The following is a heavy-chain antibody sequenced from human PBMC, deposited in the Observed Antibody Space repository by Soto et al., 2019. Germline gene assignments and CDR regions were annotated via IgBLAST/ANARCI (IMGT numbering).Heavy chain of an antibody. D-gene: IGHD3-22*01. J-gene: IGHJ4*02. CDR1: GFTFSSYS. CDR2: ISSSSSTI. V-gene: IGHV3-48*01. CDR3: ARVIRDYDSSGYYPPIFLDY. Sequence: GGSLRLSCAASGFTFSSYSMNWVRQAPGKGLEWVSYISSSSSTIYYADSVKGRFTISRDSSKNQFSLKLSSVTAADTAVYYCARVIRDYDSSGYYPPIFLDYWGQGILVTVS.